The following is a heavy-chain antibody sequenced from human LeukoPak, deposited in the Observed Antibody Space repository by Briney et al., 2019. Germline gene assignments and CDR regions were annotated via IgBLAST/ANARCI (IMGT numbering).Heavy chain of an antibody. CDR3: ARGWELLQSDY. CDR1: GYIFTSYY. J-gene: IGHJ4*02. CDR2: INPSGGST. D-gene: IGHD1-26*01. Sequence: ASVKVSCKASGYIFTSYYMHWVRQAPGQGLEWMGIINPSGGSTSYAQKFQGRVTMTRDTSTSTVYMELRSLRSDDTAVYYCARGWELLQSDYWGQGTLVTVSS. V-gene: IGHV1-46*01.